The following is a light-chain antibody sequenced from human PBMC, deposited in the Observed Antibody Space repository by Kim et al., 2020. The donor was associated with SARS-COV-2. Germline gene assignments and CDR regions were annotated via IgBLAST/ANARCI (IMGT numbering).Light chain of an antibody. CDR3: QQYNDWPS. J-gene: IGKJ1*01. CDR1: HSVSLN. Sequence: SVSPGERATLTCRASHSVSLNLAWYQHKPGQAPRLLIHSASTRATGIPGRFSGSVSGTEFTLTINSLQSEDSAVYYCQQYNDWPSFGQGTKVDIK. V-gene: IGKV3-15*01. CDR2: SAS.